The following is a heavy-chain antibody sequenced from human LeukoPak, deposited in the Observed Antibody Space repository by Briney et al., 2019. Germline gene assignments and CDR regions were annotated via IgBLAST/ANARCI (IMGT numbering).Heavy chain of an antibody. CDR2: IVGSSST. V-gene: IGHV3-21*01. J-gene: IGHJ4*02. D-gene: IGHD6-13*01. CDR1: GFTFSNFA. Sequence: PGGSLRLSCAASGFTFSNFAMTWVRQAPGKGLEWVSSIVGSSSTYYADSLKGRFTISRDNAKNSLFLQMNSRRAEDTAVYYCARIGAGSSRDYWGQGTLVTVSS. CDR3: ARIGAGSSRDY.